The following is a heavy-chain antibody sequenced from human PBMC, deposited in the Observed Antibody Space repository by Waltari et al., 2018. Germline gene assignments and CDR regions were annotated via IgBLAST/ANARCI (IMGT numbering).Heavy chain of an antibody. D-gene: IGHD3-16*01. CDR2: IYHGGST. Sequence: QVHLQQSGAGLLRPSQTLSLTCTVYGGSSSAFYWSWIRQAPGKGLEWLGEIYHGGSTNYNPALRGRITISAATSKTEFYLTLNSVTAADTALYYCASTASPFAYYYHGVDVWGQGTVVTVSS. V-gene: IGHV4-34*01. J-gene: IGHJ6*02. CDR3: ASTASPFAYYYHGVDV. CDR1: GGSSSAFY.